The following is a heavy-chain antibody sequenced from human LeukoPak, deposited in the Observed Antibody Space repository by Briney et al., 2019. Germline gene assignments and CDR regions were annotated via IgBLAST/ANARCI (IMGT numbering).Heavy chain of an antibody. Sequence: SETLPLTCTVSGGSISSSSYYWGWIRQPPGKGLEWIGSIYYSGSTYYNPSLKSRVTISVDTSKNQFSLKLSSVTAADTAVYYCARSPIVPTYLFDYWGQGTLVTVSS. CDR1: GGSISSSSYY. CDR3: ARSPIVPTYLFDY. V-gene: IGHV4-39*01. D-gene: IGHD2-2*01. CDR2: IYYSGST. J-gene: IGHJ4*02.